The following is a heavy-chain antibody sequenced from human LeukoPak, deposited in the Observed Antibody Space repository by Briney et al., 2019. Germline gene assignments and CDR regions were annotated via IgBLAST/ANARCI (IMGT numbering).Heavy chain of an antibody. V-gene: IGHV4-34*01. CDR3: ARELARDAFDI. D-gene: IGHD1-1*01. CDR2: INHSGST. CDR1: GGSFSGYY. Sequence: SETLSLTCAVYGGSFSGYYWSWIRQPPGKGLEWIGEINHSGSTNYNPSLKSRVTISVDKSKNQFSLKLSSVTAADTAVYYCARELARDAFDIWGQGTMVTVSS. J-gene: IGHJ3*02.